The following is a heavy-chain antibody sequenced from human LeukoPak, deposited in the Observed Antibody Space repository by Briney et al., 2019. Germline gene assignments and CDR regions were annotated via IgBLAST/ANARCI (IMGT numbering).Heavy chain of an antibody. CDR2: IYHSGST. J-gene: IGHJ4*02. CDR1: GGSISSGGYS. CDR3: ARAPYDSSGYCFDY. D-gene: IGHD3-22*01. V-gene: IGHV4-30-2*01. Sequence: SETLSLTCAVSGGSISSGGYSWSWIRQPPGKGLEWIGYIYHSGSTYYNPSLKSRVTISVDRSKNQFSLKLSSLTAADTAVYYCARAPYDSSGYCFDYWGQGTLVTVSS.